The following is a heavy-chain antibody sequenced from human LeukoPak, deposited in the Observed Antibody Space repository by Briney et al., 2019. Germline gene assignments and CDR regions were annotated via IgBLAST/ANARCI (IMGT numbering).Heavy chain of an antibody. Sequence: SETLSLTCTVSGGSISSSSYYWGWIRQPPGKGLEWIGSIYYSGSTNYNPSLKSRVTISVDTSKNQFSLKLSSVTAADTAVYYCARGYCSGGSCYSYYYYNYMDVWGQGTMVTVSS. V-gene: IGHV4-39*07. D-gene: IGHD2-15*01. CDR2: IYYSGST. CDR1: GGSISSSSYY. J-gene: IGHJ6*03. CDR3: ARGYCSGGSCYSYYYYNYMDV.